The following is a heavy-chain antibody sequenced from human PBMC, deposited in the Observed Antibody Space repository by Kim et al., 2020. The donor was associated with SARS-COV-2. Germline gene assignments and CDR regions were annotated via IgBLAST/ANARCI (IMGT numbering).Heavy chain of an antibody. Sequence: GGSLRLSCIASGFTFNSFGMHWVRQAPGKGLEWVAVMWHDGSKQYYADSVKGRFTISRDSSKNTLFLQMNSLKAEDTAVYYCARGTTYRNFGVDSWGQGT. CDR1: GFTFNSFG. V-gene: IGHV3-33*01. CDR2: MWHDGSKQ. D-gene: IGHD4-4*01. J-gene: IGHJ4*02. CDR3: ARGTTYRNFGVDS.